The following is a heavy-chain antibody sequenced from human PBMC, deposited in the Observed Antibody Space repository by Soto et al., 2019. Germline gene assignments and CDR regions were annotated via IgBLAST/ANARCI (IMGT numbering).Heavy chain of an antibody. Sequence: EVQLLESGGGLVQPGGSLRLSCAASGFTFSSYAMSWVSQAPGKGLEWVSGISGSGGSTYYADSVKGRFTISRDNSKNTLYLQINSLRAEDTAVYYYASAAREYYYYGMDVWGQGTTVTVSS. J-gene: IGHJ6*02. CDR3: ASAAREYYYYGMDV. CDR1: GFTFSSYA. CDR2: ISGSGGST. V-gene: IGHV3-23*01.